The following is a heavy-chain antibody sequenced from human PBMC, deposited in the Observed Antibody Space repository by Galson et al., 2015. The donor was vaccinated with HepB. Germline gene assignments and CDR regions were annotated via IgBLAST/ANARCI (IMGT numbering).Heavy chain of an antibody. V-gene: IGHV1-2*04. J-gene: IGHJ5*02. D-gene: IGHD2-2*01. CDR3: ARGCSSTSCYGNWFDP. CDR1: GYTFTGYY. Sequence: SVKVSCKASGYTFTGYYMHWVRQAPGQGLEWMGWINPNSGGTNYAQKFQGWVTMTRDTSISTAYMELSRLRSDDTAVYYCARGCSSTSCYGNWFDPWGQGTLVTVSS. CDR2: INPNSGGT.